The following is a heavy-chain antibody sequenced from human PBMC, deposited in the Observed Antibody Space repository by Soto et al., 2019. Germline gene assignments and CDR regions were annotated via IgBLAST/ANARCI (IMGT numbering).Heavy chain of an antibody. V-gene: IGHV1-69*06. J-gene: IGHJ6*02. CDR2: IIPIFGTA. Sequence: QVQLVQSGAEVKKPGSSVKVSCKASGGTFSSYAISWVRQAPGQGLEWMGGIIPIFGTANYAQKFQGRVTITADKSTSTADMELSSLRSEDTAVYYCARAPIRCTNGVCSYYGMDVWGQGTTVTVSS. CDR3: ARAPIRCTNGVCSYYGMDV. D-gene: IGHD2-8*01. CDR1: GGTFSSYA.